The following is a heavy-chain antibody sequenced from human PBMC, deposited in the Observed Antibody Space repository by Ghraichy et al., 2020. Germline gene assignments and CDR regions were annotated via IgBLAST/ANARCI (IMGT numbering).Heavy chain of an antibody. Sequence: GSLRLSCAASGFTFSSYAMSWVRQAPGKGLEWVSAISGSGGSTYYADSVKGRFTISRDNSKNTLYLQMNSLRAEDTAVYYCAKGVLAIFGVVISNFDYWGQGTLVTVSS. CDR1: GFTFSSYA. J-gene: IGHJ4*02. CDR2: ISGSGGST. D-gene: IGHD3-3*01. V-gene: IGHV3-23*01. CDR3: AKGVLAIFGVVISNFDY.